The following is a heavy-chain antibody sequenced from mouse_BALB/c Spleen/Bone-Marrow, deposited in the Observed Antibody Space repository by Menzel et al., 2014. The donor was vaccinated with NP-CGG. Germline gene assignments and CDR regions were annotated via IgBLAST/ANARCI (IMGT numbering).Heavy chain of an antibody. CDR2: INPDSSTI. CDR1: GFDFSGFW. Sequence: EVMLVESGGGLVQPGGSLKLSCAASGFDFSGFWMGWVRQAPGKGLEWIGEINPDSSTINYTPSLKDRFIISRGNAKNTLYLQMSKVRSEDTALYYCARLGYYGGFAYWGQGTLVTVSA. V-gene: IGHV4-1*02. J-gene: IGHJ3*01. CDR3: ARLGYYGGFAY. D-gene: IGHD2-3*01.